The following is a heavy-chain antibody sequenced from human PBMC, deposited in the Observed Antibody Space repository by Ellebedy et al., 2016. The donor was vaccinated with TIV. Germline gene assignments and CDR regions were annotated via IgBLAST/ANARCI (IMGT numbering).Heavy chain of an antibody. Sequence: SETLSLTCTVSGGSISSGGYYWSWIRQHPGKGLEWIGYIYYSGSTYYNPSLRSRVTISVDTSKNQFSLKLSSVTAADTAVYYCARYGLARGFDYWGQGTLVTVSS. V-gene: IGHV4-61*08. D-gene: IGHD3-10*01. J-gene: IGHJ4*02. CDR2: IYYSGST. CDR3: ARYGLARGFDY. CDR1: GGSISSGGYY.